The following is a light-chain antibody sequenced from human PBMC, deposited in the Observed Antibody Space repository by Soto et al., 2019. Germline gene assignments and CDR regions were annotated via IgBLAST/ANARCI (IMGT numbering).Light chain of an antibody. J-gene: IGKJ2*01. Sequence: DIGMTQSPSSLAASIGGRVTITCRASQTIDDYVHWYQQKPGKVPTLLIYSASSLQSGVPSRFSGTRSGTTFTLTINNLQPEDFATYYCQQSYGNPHTFGQGTKLEIK. V-gene: IGKV1-39*01. CDR2: SAS. CDR1: QTIDDY. CDR3: QQSYGNPHT.